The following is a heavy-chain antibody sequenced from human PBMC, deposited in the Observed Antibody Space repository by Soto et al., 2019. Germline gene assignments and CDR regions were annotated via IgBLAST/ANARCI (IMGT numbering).Heavy chain of an antibody. CDR2: IWDDGSNN. CDR1: GFTFSSYG. CDR3: ARVIGDCSRTGCSVDY. V-gene: IGHV3-33*01. J-gene: IGHJ4*02. Sequence: QGHLVESGGGVVQPGRSLRLSCAASGFTFSSYGMHWVRQAPGKGLEWVAVIWDDGSNNNYADSVKGRFTISRDNSKDTLYLQMDSLRVDDTGVYYCARVIGDCSRTGCSVDYWGQGTLVTVSS. D-gene: IGHD2-2*01.